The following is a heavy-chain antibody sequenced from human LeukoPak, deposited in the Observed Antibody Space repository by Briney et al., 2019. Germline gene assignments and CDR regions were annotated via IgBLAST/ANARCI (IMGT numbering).Heavy chain of an antibody. CDR2: ISGSGGNT. CDR3: ATAHRVVTATVTYYFDY. V-gene: IGHV3-23*01. J-gene: IGHJ4*02. D-gene: IGHD2-21*02. CDR1: GFPFSNYA. Sequence: PGGSLRLSCAASGFPFSNYAMTWVRQAPGMGLEWVSAISGSGGNTYYADSVKGRFTISRDNSKNTLYLQMSSLRAEDTAVYYCATAHRVVTATVTYYFDYWGQGTLVTVSS.